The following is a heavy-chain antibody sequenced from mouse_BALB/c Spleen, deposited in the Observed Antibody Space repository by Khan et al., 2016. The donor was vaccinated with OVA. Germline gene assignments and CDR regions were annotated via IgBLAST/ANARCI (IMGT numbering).Heavy chain of an antibody. J-gene: IGHJ3*01. CDR2: ITYSGRT. V-gene: IGHV3-2*02. CDR1: GYSITSDYA. Sequence: EVQLQESGPGLVKPSQSLSLTCTVTGYSITSDYAWNWIRQFPGNKLEWMGYITYSGRTNYNPSLKSRISVTRDTSKNQFFLQLNSVTTEDTATYYCAMGRTYWGQGTLVTVSA. CDR3: AMGRTY. D-gene: IGHD4-1*01.